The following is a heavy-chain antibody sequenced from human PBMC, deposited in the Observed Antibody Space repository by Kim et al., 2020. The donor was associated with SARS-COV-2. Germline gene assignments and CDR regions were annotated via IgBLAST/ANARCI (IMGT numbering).Heavy chain of an antibody. J-gene: IGHJ4*02. CDR3: ARGAGSSGWYRGD. Sequence: YAKKFQGRVTMTRDTSISTAYMELSRLRSDDTAVYYCARGAGSSGWYRGDWGQGTLVTVSS. D-gene: IGHD6-19*01. V-gene: IGHV1-2*02.